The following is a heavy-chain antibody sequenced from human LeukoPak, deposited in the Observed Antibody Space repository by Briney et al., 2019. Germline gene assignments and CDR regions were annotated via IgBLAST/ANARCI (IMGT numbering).Heavy chain of an antibody. CDR2: IIPIFGTA. D-gene: IGHD3-22*01. Sequence: SVKVSCKASGGTFSSYAISWVRQAPGQGLEWMGGIIPIFGTANYAQKFQGRVTVTADESTSTAYMELSSLRSEDTAVYYCATTYYYDSRAFEYYFDYWGQGTLVTVSS. CDR3: ATTYYYDSRAFEYYFDY. V-gene: IGHV1-69*13. CDR1: GGTFSSYA. J-gene: IGHJ4*02.